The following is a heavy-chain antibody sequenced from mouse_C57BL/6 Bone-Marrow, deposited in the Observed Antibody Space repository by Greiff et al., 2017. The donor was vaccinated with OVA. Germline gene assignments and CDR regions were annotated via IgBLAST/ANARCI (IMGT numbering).Heavy chain of an antibody. Sequence: VMLQQSGPELVKPGASVKLSCKASGYTFTSYDINWVKQRPGQGLEWIGWIYPRDGSTKYNEKFKGKATLTVDTSSSTAYMELHSLTSEDSAVYFCARPYYSNFYAMDYWGQGTSVTVSS. CDR3: ARPYYSNFYAMDY. CDR2: IYPRDGST. D-gene: IGHD2-5*01. V-gene: IGHV1-85*01. CDR1: GYTFTSYD. J-gene: IGHJ4*01.